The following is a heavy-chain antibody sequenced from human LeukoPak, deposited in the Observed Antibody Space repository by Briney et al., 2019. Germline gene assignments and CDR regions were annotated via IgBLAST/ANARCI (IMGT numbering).Heavy chain of an antibody. D-gene: IGHD6-13*01. V-gene: IGHV4-39*07. CDR2: IYYSGST. CDR1: GGSISSSSYY. CDR3: ARDGSSSWTFDY. J-gene: IGHJ4*02. Sequence: PSETLSLTCTVSGGSISSSSYYWGWIRQPPGKGLEWIGSIYYSGSTNYNPSLKSRVTISVDTSKNQFSLKLSSVTAADTAVYYCARDGSSSWTFDYWGQGTLVTVSS.